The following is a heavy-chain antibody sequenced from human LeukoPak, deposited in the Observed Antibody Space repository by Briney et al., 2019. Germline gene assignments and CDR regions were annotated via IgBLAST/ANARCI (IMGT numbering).Heavy chain of an antibody. D-gene: IGHD1-1*01. CDR1: GFTFSSYW. Sequence: PGGSLRLSCAASGFTFSSYWMSWVRQGPGKGLEWVANIKLDGSGKYYVDSVKGRFTISRDNAKNSLYLQMNSLRAEDTVVYYCARVGRYAERYAFDNWGQGTMVTVSS. CDR3: ARVGRYAERYAFDN. V-gene: IGHV3-7*01. J-gene: IGHJ3*02. CDR2: IKLDGSGK.